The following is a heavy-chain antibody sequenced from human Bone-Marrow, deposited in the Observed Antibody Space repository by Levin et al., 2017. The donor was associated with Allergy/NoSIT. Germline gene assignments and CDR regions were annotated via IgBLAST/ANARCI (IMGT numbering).Heavy chain of an antibody. CDR2: INNDASGT. CDR1: GLTFSNYW. V-gene: IGHV3-74*01. D-gene: IGHD1-26*01. CDR3: VAATPEIDY. Sequence: LSLTCAASGLTFSNYWMHWVRQVPGKGPVWVSRINNDASGTAYADSVQGRFTISRDNAKNTLYLQMNSLTAGDTAVYFCVAATPEIDYWGQGTLVTVSS. J-gene: IGHJ4*02.